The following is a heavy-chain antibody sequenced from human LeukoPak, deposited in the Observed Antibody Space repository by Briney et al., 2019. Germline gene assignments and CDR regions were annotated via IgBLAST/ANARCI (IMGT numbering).Heavy chain of an antibody. V-gene: IGHV3-43D*03. CDR2: ISWDGGST. D-gene: IGHD3-16*01. Sequence: GGSLRLSCAASGFTFDDYAMHWVRQAPGKGLEWVSLISWDGGSTYYADSVRGRFTISRDNSKNSLYLQMNSLRAEDTALYYCAKDPGGLSDYYGMDVWGQGTTVTVSS. J-gene: IGHJ6*02. CDR1: GFTFDDYA. CDR3: AKDPGGLSDYYGMDV.